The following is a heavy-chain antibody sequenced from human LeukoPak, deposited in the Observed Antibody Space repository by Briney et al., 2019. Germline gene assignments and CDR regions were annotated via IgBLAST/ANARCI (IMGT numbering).Heavy chain of an antibody. CDR1: GYTFTSYD. J-gene: IGHJ4*02. CDR3: ARCYDSSGYYLGY. Sequence: ASVKVSCKASGYTFTSYDINWVRQAPGQGLEWMGWMNPNSGNTGYAQKFQGRVTMTRNTSISTAYMELSSLRSEDTAVYYCARCYDSSGYYLGYWGQGTLVTVSS. D-gene: IGHD3-22*01. CDR2: MNPNSGNT. V-gene: IGHV1-8*01.